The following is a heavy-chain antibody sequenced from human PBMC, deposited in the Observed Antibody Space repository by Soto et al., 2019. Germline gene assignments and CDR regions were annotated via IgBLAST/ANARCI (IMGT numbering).Heavy chain of an antibody. D-gene: IGHD3-10*01. CDR3: ARNVLLWFGDAFDI. Sequence: SETLSLTCAVYGGSFSGYYWSWIRQPPGKGLEWIGEINHSGSTNYNPSLKSRVTISVDTSKNQFSLKLSPVTAADTAVYYCARNVLLWFGDAFDIWGQGTMVTVSS. CDR2: INHSGST. J-gene: IGHJ3*02. CDR1: GGSFSGYY. V-gene: IGHV4-34*01.